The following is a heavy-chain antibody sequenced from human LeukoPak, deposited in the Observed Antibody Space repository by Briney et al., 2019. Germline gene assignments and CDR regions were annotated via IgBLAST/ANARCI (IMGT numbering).Heavy chain of an antibody. CDR1: GFTFSNYW. CDR2: SDGGGSST. J-gene: IGHJ4*01. V-gene: IGHV3-74*01. CDR3: ARGPGSSGGAYVGDY. D-gene: IGHD3-22*01. Sequence: PGGSLRLSCAASGFTFSNYWMHWVRQVPGKGLVWVSRSDGGGSSTSYADSVKGRFSISRDNAKSILYLQMNSLRAEDTAVYYCARGPGSSGGAYVGDYWGHGTLVTVSP.